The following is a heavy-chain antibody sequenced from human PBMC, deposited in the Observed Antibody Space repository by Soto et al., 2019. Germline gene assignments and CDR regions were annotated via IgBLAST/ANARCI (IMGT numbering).Heavy chain of an antibody. CDR3: ARSDYDFWSGYRSYGMDV. CDR2: IGTAGDT. V-gene: IGHV3-13*01. CDR1: GFTFSSYD. D-gene: IGHD3-3*01. J-gene: IGHJ6*02. Sequence: HPGGSLRLSCAASGFTFSSYDMHWVRQATGKGLEWVSAIGTAGDTYYPGSVKGRFTISRENAKNSLYLQMNSLRAGDTAVYYCARSDYDFWSGYRSYGMDVWGQGTTVTVSS.